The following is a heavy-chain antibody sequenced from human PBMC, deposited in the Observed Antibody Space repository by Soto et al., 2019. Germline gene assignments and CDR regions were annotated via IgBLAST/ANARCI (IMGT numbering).Heavy chain of an antibody. CDR1: GYTFTSYA. J-gene: IGHJ6*02. V-gene: IGHV1-3*01. Sequence: ASVKVSCKASGYTFTSYAMHSVRQAPGQRLEWMGWINAGNGNTKYSQKFQGRVTITRDTSASTAYMELSSLRSEDTAVYYCARDPSYYGMDVWGQGTTVTVSS. CDR2: INAGNGNT. CDR3: ARDPSYYGMDV.